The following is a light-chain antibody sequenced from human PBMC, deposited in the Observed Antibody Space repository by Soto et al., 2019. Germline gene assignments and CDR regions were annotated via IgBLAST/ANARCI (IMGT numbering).Light chain of an antibody. J-gene: IGKJ3*01. CDR1: QSVSSSY. V-gene: IGKV3-20*01. CDR3: QQYGSSRFK. Sequence: ELVLTQSPGTLSLSPGERATLSCRASQSVSSSYLAWYQQKPGQAPRLLIYGASSRATGIPDRFSGSGSGTYFTLTISRLESEDFAVYYCQQYGSSRFKFGPATKLHIK. CDR2: GAS.